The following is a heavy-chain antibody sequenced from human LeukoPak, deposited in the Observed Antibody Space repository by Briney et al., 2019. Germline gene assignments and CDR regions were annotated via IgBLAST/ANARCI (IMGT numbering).Heavy chain of an antibody. CDR2: IYSRGST. CDR1: GGSISSSNYY. V-gene: IGHV4-39*07. CDR3: ARAPSGMKSPIFDY. J-gene: IGHJ4*02. Sequence: SETLSLTCIVSGGSISSSNYYWGWIRQSPGKGLEWIGSIYSRGSTYYNPSLKSRVIVSSDMSKNQFSLMLNSVTAADTVVYYCARAPSGMKSPIFDYWGQGTLVTVSS. D-gene: IGHD3-10*01.